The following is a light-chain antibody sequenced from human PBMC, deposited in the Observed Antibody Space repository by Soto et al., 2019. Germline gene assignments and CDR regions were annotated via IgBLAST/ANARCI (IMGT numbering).Light chain of an antibody. CDR3: CSYAGSSTLV. CDR2: EVT. V-gene: IGLV2-23*02. Sequence: QSALTQPASVSGSPGQSITIPCTGTSSDVGSYNLVSWYQQHPDKAPRLMISEVTQRPSGVSDRFSGSKSGNTASLTISGLQAEDEADYYCCSYAGSSTLVFGGGTKLTVL. J-gene: IGLJ3*02. CDR1: SSDVGSYNL.